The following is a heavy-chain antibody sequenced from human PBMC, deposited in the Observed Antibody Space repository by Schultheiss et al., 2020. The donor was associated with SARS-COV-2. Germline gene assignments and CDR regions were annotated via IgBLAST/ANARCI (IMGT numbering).Heavy chain of an antibody. CDR2: IYYSGST. J-gene: IGHJ6*02. CDR1: GGSISSGGYY. CDR3: ARRGYYYGMDV. Sequence: SETLSLTCTVSGGSISSGGYYWSWIRQHPGKGLEWIGYIYYSGSTNYNPSLKRRVTISVDTSKNQFSLKLSSVTAADTAVYYCARRGYYYGMDVWGQGTTVTVSS. V-gene: IGHV4-61*08.